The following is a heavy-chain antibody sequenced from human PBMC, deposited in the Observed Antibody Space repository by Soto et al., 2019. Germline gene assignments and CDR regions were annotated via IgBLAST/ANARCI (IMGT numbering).Heavy chain of an antibody. Sequence: SVKVSCKASGGTFSSYAISWVRQAPGQGLEWMGGIIPIFGTANYAQKFQGRVTITADESTSTAYMELSSLRSEDTAVYYCARVGTDSSSWYVYWFDPWGQGTLVTVSS. CDR1: GGTFSSYA. V-gene: IGHV1-69*13. D-gene: IGHD6-13*01. CDR2: IIPIFGTA. CDR3: ARVGTDSSSWYVYWFDP. J-gene: IGHJ5*02.